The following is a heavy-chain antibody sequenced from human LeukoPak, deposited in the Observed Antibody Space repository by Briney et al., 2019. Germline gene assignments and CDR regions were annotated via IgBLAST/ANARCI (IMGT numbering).Heavy chain of an antibody. D-gene: IGHD6-19*01. Sequence: SETLSLTCTVSGGSISSYYWSWIRQPPGKGLEWIGYIYYSGSTNYNPSLKSRVTISVDTSKNQFSLRLSSVTAADTAVYYCARQKPVATYYYYGMDVWGQGTTVTVSS. CDR2: IYYSGST. CDR1: GGSISSYY. CDR3: ARQKPVATYYYYGMDV. V-gene: IGHV4-59*08. J-gene: IGHJ6*02.